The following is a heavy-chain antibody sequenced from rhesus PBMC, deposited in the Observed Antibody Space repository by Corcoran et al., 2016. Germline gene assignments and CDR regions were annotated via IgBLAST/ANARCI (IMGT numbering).Heavy chain of an antibody. Sequence: QVQLHESGPGLVKPSETLSLTCAVSGGSFSSYWWSWLRHPPGKGLEWIGGINGNSGSTNSNPSLKGRVNSSKDASKNQFSLRLSSVHAADTAVYYCARSKYSSSLDVWGRGVLVTVSS. CDR2: INGNSGST. CDR3: ARSKYSSSLDV. V-gene: IGHV4-80*01. J-gene: IGHJ5-2*02. D-gene: IGHD6-13*01. CDR1: GGSFSSYW.